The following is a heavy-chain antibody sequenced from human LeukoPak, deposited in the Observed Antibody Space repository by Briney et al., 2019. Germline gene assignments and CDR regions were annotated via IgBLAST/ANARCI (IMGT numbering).Heavy chain of an antibody. Sequence: GESLKISCKGSGYSFTSYWIGWVRQMPGKGLEWMGIIYPGDSDTRYSPSFQGQVTISADKSISTAYLQWSSLTSADTAMYYCARDYDSSGPQKNFFDFWGQGTLVTVSS. CDR2: IYPGDSDT. D-gene: IGHD3-22*01. CDR3: ARDYDSSGPQKNFFDF. CDR1: GYSFTSYW. V-gene: IGHV5-51*01. J-gene: IGHJ4*02.